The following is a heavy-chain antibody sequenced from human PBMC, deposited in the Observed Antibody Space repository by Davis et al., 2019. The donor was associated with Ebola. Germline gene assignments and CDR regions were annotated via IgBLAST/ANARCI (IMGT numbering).Heavy chain of an antibody. Sequence: GESLKISCTGSGYSFTSYWIGWVRRMPGKGLEWMGIIYPGDSDTRYSPSLEGQVTISVDKSINTAYLQWSSLKASDTAIYYCARLPGVDTTQRGFDYWGQGSLVTVSS. D-gene: IGHD1-1*01. CDR1: GYSFTSYW. V-gene: IGHV5-51*01. CDR3: ARLPGVDTTQRGFDY. J-gene: IGHJ4*02. CDR2: IYPGDSDT.